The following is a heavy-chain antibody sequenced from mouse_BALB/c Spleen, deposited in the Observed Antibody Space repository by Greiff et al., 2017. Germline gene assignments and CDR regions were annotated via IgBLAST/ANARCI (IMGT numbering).Heavy chain of an antibody. CDR2: IYPGNSDT. Sequence: EVQLVESGTVLARPGASVKMSCKASGYTFTSYWMHWVKQRPGQGLEWIGAIYPGNSDTSYNQKFKGKAKLTAVTSTSTAYMELSSLTNEDSAVYYCTRGGFYGNYEDYAMDYWGQGTSVTVSS. J-gene: IGHJ4*01. CDR3: TRGGFYGNYEDYAMDY. D-gene: IGHD2-1*01. CDR1: GYTFTSYW. V-gene: IGHV1-5*01.